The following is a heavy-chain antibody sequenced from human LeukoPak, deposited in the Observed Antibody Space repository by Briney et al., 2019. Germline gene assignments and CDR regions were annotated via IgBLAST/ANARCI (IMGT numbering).Heavy chain of an antibody. V-gene: IGHV3-23*01. CDR2: IGGSST. CDR1: GFPFTIYA. CDR3: AKYRGFGDSYDS. D-gene: IGHD3-10*01. Sequence: GGSLRLSCEASGFPFTIYAMSWVRQAPGKGLEWVSSIGGSSTYYADFVKGRFTISRDTSKNTMYLQMNSLRAEDTAIYYCAKYRGFGDSYDSWGQGTLVTVSS. J-gene: IGHJ4*02.